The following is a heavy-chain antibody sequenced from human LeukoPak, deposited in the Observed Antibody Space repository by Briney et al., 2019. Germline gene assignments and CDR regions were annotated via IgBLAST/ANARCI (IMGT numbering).Heavy chain of an antibody. Sequence: GASVKVSCKASGYTFTGYYMHWVRQAPGQGLEWMGGIIPIFGTANYAQKFQGRVTITADESTSTAYMELSSLRSEDTAVYYCARDKGRRYCSSTSCYLFDYWGQGTLVTVSS. D-gene: IGHD2-2*01. V-gene: IGHV1-69*13. CDR2: IIPIFGTA. J-gene: IGHJ4*02. CDR1: GYTFTGYY. CDR3: ARDKGRRYCSSTSCYLFDY.